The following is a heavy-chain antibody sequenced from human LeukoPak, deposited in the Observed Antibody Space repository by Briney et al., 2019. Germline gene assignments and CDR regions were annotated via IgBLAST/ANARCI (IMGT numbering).Heavy chain of an antibody. CDR3: ARDPSGRAAGGRGVY. Sequence: GRSLRLSCGASGFTFSSFGMYWVRQAPGKGLEWVAVIWYDGSNDDYADSVKGRFTISRDNSKNTLYLQMNSLRAEDTAVYYCARDPSGRAAGGRGVYWGQGTLVTVSS. CDR1: GFTFSSFG. V-gene: IGHV3-33*01. D-gene: IGHD6-25*01. CDR2: IWYDGSND. J-gene: IGHJ4*02.